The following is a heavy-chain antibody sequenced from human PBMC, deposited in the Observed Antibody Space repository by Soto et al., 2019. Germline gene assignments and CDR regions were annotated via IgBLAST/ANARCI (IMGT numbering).Heavy chain of an antibody. Sequence: PGGSLRLSCAVSGFTFSDYYMSWIRQAPGKGLEWVSYISPSSSYTNYADSVKGRFTISRDNAKNSLYLQMNSLRAEDTAVYYCARDRRGIAAAGSHFDYWGQGTLVTVSS. J-gene: IGHJ4*02. CDR2: ISPSSSYT. CDR3: ARDRRGIAAAGSHFDY. V-gene: IGHV3-11*05. CDR1: GFTFSDYY. D-gene: IGHD6-13*01.